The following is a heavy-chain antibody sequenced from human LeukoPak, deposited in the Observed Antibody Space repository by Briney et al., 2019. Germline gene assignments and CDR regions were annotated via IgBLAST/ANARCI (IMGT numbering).Heavy chain of an antibody. CDR3: ARSITYRSTWNSDY. D-gene: IGHD6-13*01. CDR2: ISYGGTT. CDR1: GGSISPYY. Sequence: SETLSLTCTVSGGSISPYYWSWIRQPPGKGLEWIGYISYGGTTNYNPSLKSQLTILVDTSKNQFSLKLSSVTAADTAVYYCARSITYRSTWNSDYWGQGTLVTVSS. V-gene: IGHV4-59*08. J-gene: IGHJ4*02.